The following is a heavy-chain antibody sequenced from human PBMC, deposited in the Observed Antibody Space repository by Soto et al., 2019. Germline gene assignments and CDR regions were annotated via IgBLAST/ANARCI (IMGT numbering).Heavy chain of an antibody. Sequence: GGSLRLSCAASGFTFSSYWMHWVRQAPGKGLVWVSRINSDGSSTSYADSVKGRFTISRDNAKNTLYLQMNSLRAEDTAVYYCARCLLPLLGTREHAFDIWGQGTMVTVSS. CDR2: INSDGSST. J-gene: IGHJ3*02. D-gene: IGHD1-26*01. CDR3: ARCLLPLLGTREHAFDI. V-gene: IGHV3-74*01. CDR1: GFTFSSYW.